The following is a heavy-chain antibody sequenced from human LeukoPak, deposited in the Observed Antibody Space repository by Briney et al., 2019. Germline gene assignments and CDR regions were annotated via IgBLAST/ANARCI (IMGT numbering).Heavy chain of an antibody. J-gene: IGHJ4*02. V-gene: IGHV4-34*01. CDR3: ARSGIVVVPAASPASFDY. CDR2: INHSGST. D-gene: IGHD2-2*01. CDR1: GGSFSGHY. Sequence: SETLSLTCAVYGGSFSGHYWSWIRQPPGKGLEWIGEINHSGSTNYNPSLKSRVTISVDTSKNQFSLKLSSVTAADTAVYYCARSGIVVVPAASPASFDYWGQGTLVTVSS.